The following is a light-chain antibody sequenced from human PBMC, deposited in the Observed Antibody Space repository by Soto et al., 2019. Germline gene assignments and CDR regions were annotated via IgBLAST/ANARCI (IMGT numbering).Light chain of an antibody. CDR2: AAS. V-gene: IGKV1-6*01. J-gene: IGKJ4*01. CDR3: LQDYSEPLT. CDR1: QGIRND. Sequence: AIQMTQSPSSLSASIGDRVTITYRASQGIRNDLSWYQQKSGKAPKLLIYAASSLHSGVPSRFSGSGSGTDFTLTISSLQPEDFATYYCLQDYSEPLTFGGGTKVEIK.